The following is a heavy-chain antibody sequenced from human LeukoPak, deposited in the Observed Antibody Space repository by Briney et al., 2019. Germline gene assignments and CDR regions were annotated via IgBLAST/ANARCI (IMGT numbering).Heavy chain of an antibody. CDR2: ISVSVHSA. D-gene: IGHD1-26*01. J-gene: IGHJ4*02. V-gene: IGHV3-23*01. CDR1: GFTFTNYA. Sequence: VGSLRLSCGPFGFTFTNYATSWVRETPGKGLESVSAISVSVHSAFYLDSVKGRFTMSRDNSKNTLYLQMNSLRAEDTAVYYCAKEGIVTSHFGYYFDFWGQGTLVTVPS. CDR3: AKEGIVTSHFGYYFDF.